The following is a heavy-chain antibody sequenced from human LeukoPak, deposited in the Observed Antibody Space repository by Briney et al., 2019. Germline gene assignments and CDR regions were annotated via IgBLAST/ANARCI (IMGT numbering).Heavy chain of an antibody. J-gene: IGHJ5*02. CDR3: ARDPYGSGNNWFDP. Sequence: SVKVSCKASGGTFSSYAISWVRQAPGQGLEWMGGIIPIFGTANYAQKFRGRVTITADKSTSTAYMELSSLRSEDTAVYYCARDPYGSGNNWFDPWGQGTLVTVSS. V-gene: IGHV1-69*06. D-gene: IGHD3-10*01. CDR1: GGTFSSYA. CDR2: IIPIFGTA.